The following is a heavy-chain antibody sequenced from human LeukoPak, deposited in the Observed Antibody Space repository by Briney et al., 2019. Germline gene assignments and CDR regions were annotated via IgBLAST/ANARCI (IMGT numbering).Heavy chain of an antibody. J-gene: IGHJ6*02. Sequence: PGGSLTLSFAVSGFTSSRYSMNAVRQAPGKGLEWVSSISSSSSYIYYADSVKGRFTISRDNAKNSLYLQMNSLRAEDTAVYYCARDEDTAMGPIGYYGIDVWGQGTTVTVSS. CDR2: ISSSSSYI. D-gene: IGHD5-18*01. CDR1: GFTSSRYS. CDR3: ARDEDTAMGPIGYYGIDV. V-gene: IGHV3-21*01.